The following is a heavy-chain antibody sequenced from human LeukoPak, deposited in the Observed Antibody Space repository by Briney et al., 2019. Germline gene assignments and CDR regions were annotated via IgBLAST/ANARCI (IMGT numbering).Heavy chain of an antibody. J-gene: IGHJ4*02. CDR3: ARHFYGSGTYYHFDY. V-gene: IGHV1-18*01. D-gene: IGHD3-10*01. CDR2: ISPYNDNT. CDR1: GYSFPSYG. Sequence: ASVKVSCKASGYSFPSYGISWVRQAPGQGPEWMGWISPYNDNTNYAQKLQGRATLTTDTSTSTAYMELRSLRSDDTAVYYCARHFYGSGTYYHFDYWGQGALVTVSS.